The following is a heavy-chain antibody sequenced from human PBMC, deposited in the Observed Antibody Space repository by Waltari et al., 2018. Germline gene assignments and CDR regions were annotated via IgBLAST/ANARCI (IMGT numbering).Heavy chain of an antibody. CDR1: GYTFTSYD. V-gene: IGHV1-8*01. J-gene: IGHJ2*01. Sequence: QVQLVQSGAEVKKPGASVKVSCKASGYTFTSYDINWVRQATGQGLEWMGWRNRNSGNKGYAQKLQGRVTMTRNTSISTAYMELSSLRSEDTAVYYCARGPYGDYGLHDWYVDLWGRGTLVTVSS. CDR2: RNRNSGNK. CDR3: ARGPYGDYGLHDWYVDL. D-gene: IGHD4-17*01.